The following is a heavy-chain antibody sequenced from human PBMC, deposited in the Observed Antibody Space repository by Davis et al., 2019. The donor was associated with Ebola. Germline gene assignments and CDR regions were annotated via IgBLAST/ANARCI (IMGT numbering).Heavy chain of an antibody. D-gene: IGHD1-1*01. CDR3: ARAQFPTTSDH. Sequence: AASVKVSCKASGYTFTNYGITWVRQAPGQGLEWMGWINPHNGNTNYAQNVQGRVTMTTDTSTSTAYTEVGSLRSDDTAVYYCARAQFPTTSDHWGQGTLVTVSS. CDR1: GYTFTNYG. J-gene: IGHJ4*02. CDR2: INPHNGNT. V-gene: IGHV1-18*04.